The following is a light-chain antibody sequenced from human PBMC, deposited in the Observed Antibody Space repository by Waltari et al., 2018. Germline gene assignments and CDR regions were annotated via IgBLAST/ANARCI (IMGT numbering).Light chain of an antibody. Sequence: QSALTQPPSASGSPGQSVTISCTGTSRDVGGYNYVSWYQQHPGKAPKLMIYEVSKRPSGVPDRFSGSKSGNTASLTVSGLQAEDEADYYCSSYAGSNNLVFGGGTKL. CDR3: SSYAGSNNLV. V-gene: IGLV2-8*01. CDR1: SRDVGGYNY. CDR2: EVS. J-gene: IGLJ2*01.